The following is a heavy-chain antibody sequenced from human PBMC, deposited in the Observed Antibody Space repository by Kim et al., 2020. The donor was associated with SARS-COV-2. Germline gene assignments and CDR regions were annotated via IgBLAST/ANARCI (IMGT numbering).Heavy chain of an antibody. CDR2: IYYSGST. D-gene: IGHD1-1*01. J-gene: IGHJ6*02. Sequence: SETLSLTCTVSGGSVSSGSYYWSWIRQPPGKGLEWIGYIYYSGSTNYNPSLKSRVTISVDTSKNQFSLKLSSVTAADTAVYYCARDDGTASTPDYYYYGMDVWGQGTTVTVSS. CDR1: GGSVSSGSYY. V-gene: IGHV4-61*01. CDR3: ARDDGTASTPDYYYYGMDV.